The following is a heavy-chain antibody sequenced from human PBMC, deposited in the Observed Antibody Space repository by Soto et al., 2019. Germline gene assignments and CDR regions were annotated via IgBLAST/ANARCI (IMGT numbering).Heavy chain of an antibody. D-gene: IGHD2-21*01. Sequence: LSLSCAASGFTFDTYWMNWVRQAPGKGPEWLSGINSDGTISSYADSVKGRFTISRDNARNTLSLQMNSLRADDTAVYYCARLSGDHSAFFSYGMDAWGQGTTVTVSS. J-gene: IGHJ6*02. CDR2: INSDGTIS. CDR3: ARLSGDHSAFFSYGMDA. V-gene: IGHV3-74*01. CDR1: GFTFDTYW.